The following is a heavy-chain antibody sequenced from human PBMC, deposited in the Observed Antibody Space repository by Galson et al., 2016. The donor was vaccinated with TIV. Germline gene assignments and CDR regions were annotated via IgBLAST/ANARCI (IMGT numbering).Heavy chain of an antibody. Sequence: SVKVSCKASGDTFSMIVFNWVRQAPGQGLDWMGGINPLLGTVNNAQKFQGRVTFTADESRSTAYMELSSLKSEDTAVYYCARKAGNYYYAMDVWGQGTKVTVSS. CDR1: GDTFSMIV. CDR3: ARKAGNYYYAMDV. V-gene: IGHV1-69*13. J-gene: IGHJ6*02. CDR2: INPLLGTV.